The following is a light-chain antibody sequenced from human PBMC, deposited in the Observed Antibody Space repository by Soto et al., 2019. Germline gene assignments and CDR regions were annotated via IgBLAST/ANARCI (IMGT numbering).Light chain of an antibody. J-gene: IGKJ4*01. CDR1: QSVSYN. Sequence: EIVMTQSPATLSVSPGETATLSCRASQSVSYNLAWYQQKPGHGPRLLIYGAFSRATGIPARFSGSGSGTEFTLSIRSLQSEDFAVYYCQQYKNWPPLTFGGGTKVEIK. V-gene: IGKV3-15*01. CDR3: QQYKNWPPLT. CDR2: GAF.